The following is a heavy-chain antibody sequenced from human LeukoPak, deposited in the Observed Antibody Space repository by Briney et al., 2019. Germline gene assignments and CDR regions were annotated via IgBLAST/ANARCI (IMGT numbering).Heavy chain of an antibody. CDR2: INPNSGGT. D-gene: IGHD6-19*01. CDR3: AREPGVVAGMVRNYYYYYMDV. Sequence: GASVKVSCKASGYTFTGYYMHWVRQAPGQGLEWMGWINPNSGGTNYAQKFQGRVTMTRDTSISTAYMELSRLRSDDTAVYYCAREPGVVAGMVRNYYYYYMDVWGKGTTVTISS. CDR1: GYTFTGYY. V-gene: IGHV1-2*02. J-gene: IGHJ6*03.